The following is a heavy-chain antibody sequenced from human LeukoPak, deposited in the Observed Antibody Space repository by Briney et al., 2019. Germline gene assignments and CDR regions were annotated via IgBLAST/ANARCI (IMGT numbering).Heavy chain of an antibody. CDR1: GFTFDDYA. Sequence: PGRSLRLSCAASGFTFDDYAMHWVRQAPGKGLEWVSGISWNSGSIGYADSVKGRFTISRDNAKNSLYLQMNSLRAEDTALYYCAKDIGVTYYYDSSGYLRDPPGWDIWGQGTMVTVSS. CDR3: AKDIGVTYYYDSSGYLRDPPGWDI. CDR2: ISWNSGSI. J-gene: IGHJ3*02. D-gene: IGHD3-22*01. V-gene: IGHV3-9*01.